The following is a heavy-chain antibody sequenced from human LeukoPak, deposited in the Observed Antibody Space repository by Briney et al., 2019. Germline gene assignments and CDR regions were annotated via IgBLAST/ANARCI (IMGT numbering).Heavy chain of an antibody. Sequence: GGSLRLSCAASGFTFRSYGIHWVRQAPGKGLEWVAVISYDGSNKYYADSMKGRFTISRDNSKNTLYLQMNSLRAEDTAVYYCAKSQDGIYYYYYGMDVWGQGTTVTVSS. J-gene: IGHJ6*02. CDR2: ISYDGSNK. V-gene: IGHV3-30*18. CDR1: GFTFRSYG. D-gene: IGHD2-15*01. CDR3: AKSQDGIYYYYYGMDV.